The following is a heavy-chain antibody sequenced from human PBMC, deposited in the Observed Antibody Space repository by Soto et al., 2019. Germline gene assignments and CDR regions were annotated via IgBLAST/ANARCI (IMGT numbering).Heavy chain of an antibody. CDR3: ARFPTNCFDP. V-gene: IGHV4-59*01. Sequence: SETLSLTCTVSGGSISSYYWSWIRQPPGKGLEWIGYIYYSGSTNYNPSLKSRVTISVDTSKNQFSLKLSSVTAADTAVYYCARFPTNCFDPWGQGTLVTVSS. J-gene: IGHJ5*02. CDR2: IYYSGST. CDR1: GGSISSYY.